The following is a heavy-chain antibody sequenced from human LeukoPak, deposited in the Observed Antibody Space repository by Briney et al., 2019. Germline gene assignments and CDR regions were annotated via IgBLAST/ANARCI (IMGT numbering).Heavy chain of an antibody. V-gene: IGHV3-23*01. J-gene: IGHJ6*02. D-gene: IGHD6-13*01. CDR3: AKDRRIAAAGLYYYGMDV. CDR2: ISGSGGST. CDR1: GFTFSSYA. Sequence: GGSLRLSCAASGFTFSSYAMSWVRQAPGKGLEWVSAISGSGGSTYYADSVKGRFTISGDNSKNTLCLQMNSLRAEDTAVYYCAKDRRIAAAGLYYYGMDVWGQGTTVTVSS.